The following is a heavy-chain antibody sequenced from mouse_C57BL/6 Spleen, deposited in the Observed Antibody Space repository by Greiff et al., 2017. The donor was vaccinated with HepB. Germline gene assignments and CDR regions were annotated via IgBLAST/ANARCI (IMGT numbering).Heavy chain of an antibody. CDR2: INPNYGTT. CDR1: GYSFTDYN. J-gene: IGHJ4*01. V-gene: IGHV1-39*01. D-gene: IGHD2-5*01. CDR3: ARRRDYYSNPDAMDY. Sequence: VQLKESGPELVKPGASVKISCKASGYSFTDYNMNWVKQSNGKSLEWIGVINPNYGTTSYNQKFKGKATLTVDQSSSTAYMQLNSLTSEDSAVYYCARRRDYYSNPDAMDYWGQGTSVTVSS.